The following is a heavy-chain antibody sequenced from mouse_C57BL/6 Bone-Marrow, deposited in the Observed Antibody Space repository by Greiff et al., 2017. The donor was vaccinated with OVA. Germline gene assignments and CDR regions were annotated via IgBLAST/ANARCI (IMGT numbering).Heavy chain of an antibody. CDR2: IHPNSGST. CDR3: AHPYDCGSSYYAMDY. V-gene: IGHV1-64*01. J-gene: IGHJ4*01. Sequence: QVQLQQSGAELVKPGASVKLSCKASGYTFTSYWMHWVKQRPGQGLEWIGMIHPNSGSTNYNEKFKSKATLTVDKSSSTAYMQLSSLTSEDSAVYYCAHPYDCGSSYYAMDYWGQGTSVTVSS. CDR1: GYTFTSYW. D-gene: IGHD1-1*01.